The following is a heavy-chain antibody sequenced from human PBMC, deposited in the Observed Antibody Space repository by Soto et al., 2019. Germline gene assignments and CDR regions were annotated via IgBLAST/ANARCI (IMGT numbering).Heavy chain of an antibody. CDR3: AKGDCSGGRCYRGFDY. V-gene: IGHV3-33*02. D-gene: IGHD2-15*01. CDR1: GFTFSSYG. CDR2: IWYDGSNK. Sequence: VGSLRLSCAASGFTFSSYGMHWVRQAPGKGLEWVAVIWYDGSNKYYADSAKGRFTISRDNAKNTVFLQMTGLRAEDTAVYFCAKGDCSGGRCYRGFDYWGQGTLVTVSS. J-gene: IGHJ4*02.